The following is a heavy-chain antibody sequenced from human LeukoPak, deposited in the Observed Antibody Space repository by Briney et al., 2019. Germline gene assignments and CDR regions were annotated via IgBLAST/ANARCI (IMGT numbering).Heavy chain of an antibody. J-gene: IGHJ4*02. CDR1: GFTFSSYG. CDR2: ISYDGSNK. CDR3: ARGDFDY. V-gene: IGHV3-30*03. Sequence: PGRSLRLSCAASGFTFSSYGMHWVRQAPGKGLEWVAVISYDGSNKYYADSVKGRFTISRDSSKNTVFLQMNSLRAEDTAVYYCARGDFDYWGQGTLVTVSS.